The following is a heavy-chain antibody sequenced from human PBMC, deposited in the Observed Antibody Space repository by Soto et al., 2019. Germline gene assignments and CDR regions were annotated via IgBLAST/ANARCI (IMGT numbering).Heavy chain of an antibody. D-gene: IGHD5-18*01. J-gene: IGHJ4*02. CDR1: GGSINSGGYC. CDR2: ISYGGST. V-gene: IGHV4-31*03. CDR3: PRGILV. Sequence: QVQLQESGPGLVKPSQTLSLTCTVSGGSINSGGYCWRWLRQHPGKGLDWIGCISYGGSTSYNPSQKTRGTIAVDRSKNQLSLKLTSVTAAETAVYYCPRGILVWCQGALTTVSS.